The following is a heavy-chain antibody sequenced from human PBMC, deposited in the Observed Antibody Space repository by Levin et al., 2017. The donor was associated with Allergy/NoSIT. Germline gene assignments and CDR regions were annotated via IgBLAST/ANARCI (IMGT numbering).Heavy chain of an antibody. CDR1: GFTFSTYG. J-gene: IGHJ3*02. CDR3: ARDRARAFDI. V-gene: IGHV3-33*01. CDR2: IWSDGSNK. Sequence: GGSLRLSCVASGFTFSTYGMHWVRQAPGKGLEWVAVIWSDGSNKYYADSVKGRFTISRENSKNTLYLQMNSLRAEDTAVYYCARDRARAFDIWGQGTLVTVSS. D-gene: IGHD6-6*01.